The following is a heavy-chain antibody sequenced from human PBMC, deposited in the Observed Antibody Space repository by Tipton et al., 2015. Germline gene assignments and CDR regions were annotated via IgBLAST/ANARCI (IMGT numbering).Heavy chain of an antibody. CDR1: GGSMNSSGYY. Sequence: TLSLTCTVSGGSMNSSGYYWSWIRQPPGKGLEWIGEINHSGSTNYNPSLKSRVTISLDTSKNQFSLKLSSVTAADTAVYYCARLGYCSGGSCYYRRAYYYYGMDVWGQGTTVTVSS. CDR3: ARLGYCSGGSCYYRRAYYYYGMDV. D-gene: IGHD2-15*01. J-gene: IGHJ6*02. V-gene: IGHV4-39*01. CDR2: INHSGST.